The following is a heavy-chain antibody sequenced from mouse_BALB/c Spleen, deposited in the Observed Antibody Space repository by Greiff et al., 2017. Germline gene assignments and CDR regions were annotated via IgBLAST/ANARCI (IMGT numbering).Heavy chain of an antibody. V-gene: IGHV1-18*01. CDR1: GYTFTDYN. CDR3: ARKHSSGYPYAMDY. D-gene: IGHD3-1*01. CDR2: INPNNGGT. Sequence: EVQLQQSGPELVKPGASVKIPCKASGYTFTDYNMDWVKQSHGKSLEWIGDINPNNGGTIYNQKFKGKATLTVDKSSSTAYMELRSLTSEDTAVYYCARKHSSGYPYAMDYWGQGTSVTVSS. J-gene: IGHJ4*01.